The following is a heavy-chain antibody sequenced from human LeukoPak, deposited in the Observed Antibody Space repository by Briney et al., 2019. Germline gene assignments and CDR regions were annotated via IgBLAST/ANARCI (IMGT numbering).Heavy chain of an antibody. D-gene: IGHD3-16*01. V-gene: IGHV3-11*01. J-gene: IGHJ4*02. CDR1: GFTFSDYY. CDR2: ISSSGSTI. CDR3: ARGDNTYYDYVWGSGYDY. Sequence: GGSLRLSCAASGFTFSDYYMSSIRQAPAKGLEWVSDISSSGSTIYYADSVKGRFTISRDNAKNSLYLQMNSLRAEDTAVYYCARGDNTYYDYVWGSGYDYWGQGTLVTVSS.